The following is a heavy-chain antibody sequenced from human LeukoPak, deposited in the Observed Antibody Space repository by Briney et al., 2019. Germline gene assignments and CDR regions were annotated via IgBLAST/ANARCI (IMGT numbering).Heavy chain of an antibody. CDR1: RHTLRSNY. V-gene: IGHV3-66*01. D-gene: IGHD1-14*01. CDR2: IYSGGTT. CDR3: ARGGHRNQVTDY. Sequence: GGSPRHSCAASRHTLRSNYMSWVRQGPGKDLEWVSVIYSGGTTWYADSVKGRSTISRDNSKNTLYLQMNSLRVEDTAVYYCARGGHRNQVTDYWGQGTLVTVSS. J-gene: IGHJ4*02.